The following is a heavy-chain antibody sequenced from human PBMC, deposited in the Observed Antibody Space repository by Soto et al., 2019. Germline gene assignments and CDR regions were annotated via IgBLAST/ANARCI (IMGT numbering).Heavy chain of an antibody. J-gene: IGHJ3*02. CDR2: IFHSGTT. CDR3: ARSPYADALDI. V-gene: IGHV4-28*01. CDR1: GYSIPNVNW. Sequence: QVQLQESGPGLVKPSDTLSLTCAVSGYSIPNVNWWAWIRQPPGKGLEWIGYIFHSGTTHYNPSLKSRVTMSVDTSKNQFSLKVDSLTAEDTAVYYCARSPYADALDIWGQGTMVTVSS. D-gene: IGHD2-2*01.